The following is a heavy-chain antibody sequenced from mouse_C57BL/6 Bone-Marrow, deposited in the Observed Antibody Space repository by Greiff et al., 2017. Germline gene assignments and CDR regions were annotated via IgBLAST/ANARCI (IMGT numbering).Heavy chain of an antibody. CDR2: INPNNGGT. V-gene: IGHV1-26*01. Sequence: EVQLQQSGPELVKPGASVKISCKASGYTFTDYYMNWVKQSHGKSLEWIGDINPNNGGTSYNQTFKGKATLTVDKSSSTAYMELRSLTSEDSAVYYCAKDPGSQYYFDYWGQGTTLTVSS. CDR1: GYTFTDYY. D-gene: IGHD1-1*01. CDR3: AKDPGSQYYFDY. J-gene: IGHJ2*01.